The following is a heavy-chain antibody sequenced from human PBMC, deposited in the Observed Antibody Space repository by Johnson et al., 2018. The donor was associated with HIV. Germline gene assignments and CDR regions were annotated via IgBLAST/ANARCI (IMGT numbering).Heavy chain of an antibody. V-gene: IGHV3-30*03. Sequence: QVTLVESGGGLVQPGGSLRLSCAASGFTFRSYAMHWVRQAPGKGLEWVVVISYDGSNKYYADSVKGRFAISRDNSKNTLYLQMNSLRAEDTAVYYCARGRRIQLWLLADAFDIWGQGTMVTVSS. CDR3: ARGRRIQLWLLADAFDI. D-gene: IGHD5-18*01. J-gene: IGHJ3*02. CDR1: GFTFRSYA. CDR2: ISYDGSNK.